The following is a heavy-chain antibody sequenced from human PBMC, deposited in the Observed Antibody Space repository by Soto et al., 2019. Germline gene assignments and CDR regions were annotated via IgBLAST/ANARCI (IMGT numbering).Heavy chain of an antibody. CDR1: GYTVTSYD. V-gene: IGHV1-8*01. CDR3: ARSHPTSYYYGSGSPAPYYYYYYGMDV. J-gene: IGHJ6*02. Sequence: ASLKVSCKASGYTVTSYDINWVRQATGQGLEWMGWMNPNSGNTGYAHKFQGRVTMTRNTSISTAYMELSSLRSEDTAVYYCARSHPTSYYYGSGSPAPYYYYYYGMDVWGQGTTVTVSS. CDR2: MNPNSGNT. D-gene: IGHD3-10*01.